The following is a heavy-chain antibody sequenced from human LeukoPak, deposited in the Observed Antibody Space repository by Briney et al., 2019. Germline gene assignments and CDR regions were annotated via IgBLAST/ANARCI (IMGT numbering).Heavy chain of an antibody. V-gene: IGHV3-33*06. J-gene: IGHJ4*02. Sequence: TGRSLRLSCATSGFTFSHYGMHWVRQAPGKGLEWVAVIWYDGSNRYYGDPVKGRSTISRDNFQRTVYLQMNSLRAEDTAVYYCAKDAQRGFDYSNSLDNWGQGTLVTVSS. CDR3: AKDAQRGFDYSNSLDN. D-gene: IGHD4-11*01. CDR1: GFTFSHYG. CDR2: IWYDGSNR.